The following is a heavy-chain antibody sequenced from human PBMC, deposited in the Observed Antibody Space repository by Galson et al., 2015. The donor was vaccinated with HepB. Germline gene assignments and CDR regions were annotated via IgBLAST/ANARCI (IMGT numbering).Heavy chain of an antibody. CDR2: IRNKANGYTT. D-gene: IGHD3-3*01. CDR1: GFNFINHY. Sequence: SLRLSCAASGFNFINHYMDWVRQAPGKGLEWIGRIRNKANGYTTEYAASVKGRFTISRDNSYNPLYLQPNSLKTEDTAVYYCATGVGGAAAYWGQGTLVTVSS. V-gene: IGHV3-72*01. CDR3: ATGVGGAAAY. J-gene: IGHJ4*02.